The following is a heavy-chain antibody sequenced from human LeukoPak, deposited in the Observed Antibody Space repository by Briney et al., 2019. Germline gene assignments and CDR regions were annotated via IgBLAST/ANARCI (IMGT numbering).Heavy chain of an antibody. Sequence: PGESLKISCKGSGYSFTSYWIGWVRQMPGKGLEWMGIIYPGDSDTRYSPSFQGQVTISADKSISTAYLQWSSLKASDTAMYYCARLIRVSVVTATNYFDYWGQGTLVTVSS. J-gene: IGHJ4*02. V-gene: IGHV5-51*01. CDR2: IYPGDSDT. D-gene: IGHD2-21*02. CDR3: ARLIRVSVVTATNYFDY. CDR1: GYSFTSYW.